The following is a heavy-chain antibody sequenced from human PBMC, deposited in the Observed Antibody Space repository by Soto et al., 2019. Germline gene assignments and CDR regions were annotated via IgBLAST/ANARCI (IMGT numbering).Heavy chain of an antibody. CDR3: ARAGSIAAMNWFDP. D-gene: IGHD6-6*01. Sequence: SETLSLTCTVSGGSISSGDYYWSWIRQPPGKGLEWIGYIYYSGSTYYNPSLKSRVTISVDTPKNQFSLKLSSVTAADTAVYYCARAGSIAAMNWFDPWGQGTLVTVSS. CDR2: IYYSGST. V-gene: IGHV4-30-4*01. CDR1: GGSISSGDYY. J-gene: IGHJ5*02.